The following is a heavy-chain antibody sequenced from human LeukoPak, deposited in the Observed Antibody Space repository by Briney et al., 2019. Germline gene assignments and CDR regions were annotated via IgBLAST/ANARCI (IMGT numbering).Heavy chain of an antibody. Sequence: AGGSLRLSCAASGFPFSSYGMHWVRQAPGKGLEWVGMIWYDGSNEFYADSVTSRFTISRDNSKTTLYLQMSSLRDEDTAVYYCARDQNSLGDYWGQGTLVTVSS. V-gene: IGHV3-33*01. CDR3: ARDQNSLGDY. CDR2: IWYDGSNE. CDR1: GFPFSSYG. D-gene: IGHD1-26*01. J-gene: IGHJ4*02.